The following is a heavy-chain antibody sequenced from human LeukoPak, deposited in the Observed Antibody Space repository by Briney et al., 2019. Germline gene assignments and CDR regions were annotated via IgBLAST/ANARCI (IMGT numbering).Heavy chain of an antibody. J-gene: IGHJ2*01. CDR3: ARWSSVSWYFDL. CDR1: GGSISIGSYY. Sequence: SETLSLTCTVSGGSISIGSYYWSWIREPAGKGLEWIGRIHSSGSTDYNPSLKRRVTISVDTSKNQFSLKLSSVTAADTAVYYCARWSSVSWYFDLWGRGTLVTVSS. D-gene: IGHD3-10*01. CDR2: IHSSGST. V-gene: IGHV4-61*02.